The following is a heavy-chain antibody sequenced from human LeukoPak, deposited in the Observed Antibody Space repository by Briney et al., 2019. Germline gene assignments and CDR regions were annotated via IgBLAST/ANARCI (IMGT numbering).Heavy chain of an antibody. CDR2: INPNSGGT. V-gene: IGHV1-2*02. J-gene: IGHJ4*02. CDR3: ARVSRIAARPGGFDY. Sequence: ASVKVSCKASGYTFSGYYVHWVRQAPGQGLEWMGWINPNSGGTYYAQKFQGRVTMTRDPSISTAYMELSRLRSDDTAVSYCARVSRIAARPGGFDYWGQGTLVTVSS. CDR1: GYTFSGYY. D-gene: IGHD6-6*01.